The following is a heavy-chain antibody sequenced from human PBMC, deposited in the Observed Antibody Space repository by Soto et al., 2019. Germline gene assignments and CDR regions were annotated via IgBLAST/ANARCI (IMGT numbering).Heavy chain of an antibody. J-gene: IGHJ4*02. CDR3: ARRSTMVRGVIRSGYFDY. D-gene: IGHD3-10*01. CDR1: GGSFSGYY. V-gene: IGHV4-34*01. CDR2: INHSGST. Sequence: SETLSLTCAVYGGSFSGYYWSWIRQPPGKGLEWIGEINHSGSTNYNPSLKSRVTISVDTSKNQFSLKLSSVTAADTAVYYCARRSTMVRGVIRSGYFDYWGQGTLVTVSS.